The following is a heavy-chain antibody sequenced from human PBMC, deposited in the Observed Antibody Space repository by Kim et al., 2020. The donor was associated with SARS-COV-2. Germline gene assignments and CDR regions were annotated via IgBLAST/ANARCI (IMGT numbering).Heavy chain of an antibody. Sequence: ASVKVSCKASGYTFTGYYIHWVRQAPGQGLEWMGRINPNSGGTNYTQNFQGRVTMTRDTSISTAYMELGRLRSDDTAVYYCARVGEYGSGSYASFWGQGTQVTVSS. D-gene: IGHD3-10*01. V-gene: IGHV1-2*06. J-gene: IGHJ4*02. CDR2: INPNSGGT. CDR3: ARVGEYGSGSYASF. CDR1: GYTFTGYY.